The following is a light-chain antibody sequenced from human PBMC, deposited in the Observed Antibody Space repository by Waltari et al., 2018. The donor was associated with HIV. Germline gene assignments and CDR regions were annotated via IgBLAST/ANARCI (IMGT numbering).Light chain of an antibody. Sequence: QSALTQSASVSGSPGQSITISCTGTSSDVGSYNLVSWYQQYPGKVPKLMIYEVSKRPSGVSNRFSGSKSGNTASLTISGLQAEDEADYYCCSYAGSSTPFVFGTATKVTVL. CDR3: CSYAGSSTPFV. V-gene: IGLV2-23*02. CDR1: SSDVGSYNL. CDR2: EVS. J-gene: IGLJ1*01.